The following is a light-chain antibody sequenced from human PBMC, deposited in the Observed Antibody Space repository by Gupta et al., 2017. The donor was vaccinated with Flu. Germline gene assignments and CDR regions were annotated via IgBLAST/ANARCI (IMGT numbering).Light chain of an antibody. Sequence: SALPHPASVSGSPGQSLTISCTGTTSDVGAYDYVSWYQHHPGKAPKLLIYEVSNRPAGVANRFSGSKSGNAASLTISGLQKEDEADYYCSSYSRTNTPVFGGGTRLTVL. CDR3: SSYSRTNTPV. CDR2: EVS. V-gene: IGLV2-14*01. J-gene: IGLJ3*02. CDR1: TSDVGAYDY.